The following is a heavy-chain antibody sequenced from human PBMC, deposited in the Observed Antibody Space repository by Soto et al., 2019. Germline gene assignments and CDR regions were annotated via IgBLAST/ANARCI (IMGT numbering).Heavy chain of an antibody. J-gene: IGHJ4*02. CDR1: GYSFANYC. V-gene: IGHV5-51*01. D-gene: IGHD1-7*01. CDR3: ARKTGTTFRD. CDR2: IYPGDSDT. Sequence: PGQSLKISWKGSGYSFANYCFALVRQMPGKGLEWMGTIYPGDSDTRYSPSFQGQVTISADKSISTAYLQWSSLKASDTAIYYCARKTGTTFRDWGQGILVTVS.